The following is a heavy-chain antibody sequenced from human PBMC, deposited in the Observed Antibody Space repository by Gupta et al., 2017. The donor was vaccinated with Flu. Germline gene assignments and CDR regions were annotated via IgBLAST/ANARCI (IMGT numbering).Heavy chain of an antibody. Sequence: GVGVGWIRQPPGKALEWLALIYWNDDKRYSPSLKSRLTITKDTSKNQVVLTMTNMDPVDTATYYCAHGTYGDYGYYYGMDVWGQGTTVTVSS. CDR3: AHGTYGDYGYYYGMDV. V-gene: IGHV2-5*01. D-gene: IGHD4-17*01. CDR1: GVG. J-gene: IGHJ6*02. CDR2: IYWNDDK.